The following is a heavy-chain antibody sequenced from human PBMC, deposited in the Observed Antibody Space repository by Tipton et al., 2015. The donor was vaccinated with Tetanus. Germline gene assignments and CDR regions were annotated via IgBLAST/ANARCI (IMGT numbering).Heavy chain of an antibody. Sequence: LRLSCAVSGFTFSDYWMTWIRQPPGKGLEWIGYVFRSGSADYNPSLKSRVNISLDRSENQISLMLTSVTAADTAVYYCARVACSSTSCYSHYFDYWGPGSLVTVSS. J-gene: IGHJ4*02. CDR3: ARVACSSTSCYSHYFDY. D-gene: IGHD2-2*01. CDR2: VFRSGSA. CDR1: GFTFSDYW. V-gene: IGHV4-30-2*01.